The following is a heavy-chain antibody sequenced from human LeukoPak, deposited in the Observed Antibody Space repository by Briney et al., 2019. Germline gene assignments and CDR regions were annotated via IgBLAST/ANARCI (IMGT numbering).Heavy chain of an antibody. V-gene: IGHV3-53*01. Sequence: GGSLRLSCAASGFTVSSNYMSWVRQAPGKGLEWVSVIYSGGSTYYADSVKGRFTISRDNSKNTLYLQMSSLRAEDTAVYYCAREGIAVELWYFDLWGRGTLVTVSS. J-gene: IGHJ2*01. CDR1: GFTVSSNY. CDR3: AREGIAVELWYFDL. CDR2: IYSGGST. D-gene: IGHD6-19*01.